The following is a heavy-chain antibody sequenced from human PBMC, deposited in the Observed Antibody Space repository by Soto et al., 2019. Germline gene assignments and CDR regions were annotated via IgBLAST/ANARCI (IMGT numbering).Heavy chain of an antibody. J-gene: IGHJ6*03. D-gene: IGHD6-19*01. CDR3: ARRLKENSDYSSGWYMDV. Sequence: SETLSLTCTVSGGSISSGGYYWSWIRQHPGKGLEWIGYIYYSGSTYYNPSLKSRVTISVDKSISTAYLQWSSLKASDTAMYYCARRLKENSDYSSGWYMDVWGTGTTVTVSS. V-gene: IGHV4-31*03. CDR2: IYYSGST. CDR1: GGSISSGGYY.